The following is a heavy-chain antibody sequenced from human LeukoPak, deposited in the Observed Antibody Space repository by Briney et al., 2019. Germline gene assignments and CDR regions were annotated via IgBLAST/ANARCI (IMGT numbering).Heavy chain of an antibody. CDR2: ISAYNGNT. CDR1: GYTFTSYG. J-gene: IGHJ4*02. CDR3: ARQDIVVVPAAPTPLYYFDY. Sequence: ASVKVSCKASGYTFTSYGISWVRQAPGQGLEWMGWISAYNGNTNYAQKLQGRVTMTTDTSTSTAYMELRSLRSDDTAVYYCARQDIVVVPAAPTPLYYFDYWGQGTLVTVSS. D-gene: IGHD2-2*01. V-gene: IGHV1-18*01.